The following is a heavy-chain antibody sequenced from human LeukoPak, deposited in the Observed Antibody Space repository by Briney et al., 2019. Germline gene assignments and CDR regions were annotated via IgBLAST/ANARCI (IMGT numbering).Heavy chain of an antibody. Sequence: PGGSLRLSCAASGFTFSSYAMSWVRQAPGKGLEWVSAISGSGGSTYYADSVKGRFTISRDNSKNTLYLQMNSLRAEDTAVYYCAKRDIWFGDGGGPAGYYYYGMDVWGQGTTVTVSS. J-gene: IGHJ6*02. V-gene: IGHV3-23*01. CDR3: AKRDIWFGDGGGPAGYYYYGMDV. D-gene: IGHD3-10*01. CDR2: ISGSGGST. CDR1: GFTFSSYA.